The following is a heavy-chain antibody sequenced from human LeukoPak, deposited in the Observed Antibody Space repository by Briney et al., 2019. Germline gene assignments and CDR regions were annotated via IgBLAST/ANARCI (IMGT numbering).Heavy chain of an antibody. J-gene: IGHJ4*02. V-gene: IGHV1-2*02. CDR3: ARGLYSSWEDY. CDR2: INPNSGGT. Sequence: WMGWINPNSGGTNYEQKFQGRVTMTRDPSISTAYMELSRLRSDDTAVYYCARGLYSSWEDYWGQGTLVTVSS. D-gene: IGHD6-13*01.